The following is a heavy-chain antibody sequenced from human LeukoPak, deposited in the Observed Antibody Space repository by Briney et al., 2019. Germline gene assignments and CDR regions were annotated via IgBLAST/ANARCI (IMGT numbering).Heavy chain of an antibody. D-gene: IGHD2-2*01. Sequence: GGSLRLSCAASGFTFSDYYMSWIRQAPGKGLEWVSYISSSGSTIYYADSVKGRFTISRDNAKNSLYLQMNSLRAEDTAVYYCARGEWDIVLVPAAIDAFDIWGQGTMVTVSS. CDR2: ISSSGSTI. J-gene: IGHJ3*02. V-gene: IGHV3-11*01. CDR3: ARGEWDIVLVPAAIDAFDI. CDR1: GFTFSDYY.